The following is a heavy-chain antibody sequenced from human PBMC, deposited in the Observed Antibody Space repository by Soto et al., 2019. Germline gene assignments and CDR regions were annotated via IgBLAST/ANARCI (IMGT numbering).Heavy chain of an antibody. V-gene: IGHV3-30*18. D-gene: IGHD4-17*01. Sequence: GGSLRLSCAASGFTFSSYGMHWVRQAPGKGLEWVAVISYDGSNKYYADSVKGRFTISRDNSKNTLYLQMNSLRAEDTAVYYCAKELYGDVIVYYYYYGMDVWGQGTTVTVSS. J-gene: IGHJ6*02. CDR1: GFTFSSYG. CDR3: AKELYGDVIVYYYYYGMDV. CDR2: ISYDGSNK.